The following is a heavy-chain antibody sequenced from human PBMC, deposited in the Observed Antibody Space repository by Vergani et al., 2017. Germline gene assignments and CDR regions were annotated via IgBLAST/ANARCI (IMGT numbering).Heavy chain of an antibody. Sequence: QVRLQDSGPGLVKPSETLSLTCSVSGGSMSGYYWSWIRQPPGKELEWIGYMYHSGNTNYNPSLETRVTISGDTSKNQFSLKLNSVTAADTAVYYCGRVADFYGLGSRLLDLWGQGILVTVSS. CDR2: MYHSGNT. V-gene: IGHV4-59*01. CDR1: GGSMSGYY. CDR3: GRVADFYGLGSRLLDL. J-gene: IGHJ5*02. D-gene: IGHD3-10*01.